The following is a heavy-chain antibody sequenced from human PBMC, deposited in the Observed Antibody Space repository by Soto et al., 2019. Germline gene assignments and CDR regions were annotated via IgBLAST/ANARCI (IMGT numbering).Heavy chain of an antibody. CDR3: ARANGQWMVND. Sequence: QVQLVQSGAEVKKPGASVKVSCKTSGYTFTSYGISWVRQSPGQGLEWIGWISTYNGNTKHSQRLQGRVSMTTDTSISTAYMELRSLGSDDTALYYCARANGQWMVNDWGQGTLLTVSS. V-gene: IGHV1-18*01. D-gene: IGHD6-19*01. CDR2: ISTYNGNT. CDR1: GYTFTSYG. J-gene: IGHJ4*02.